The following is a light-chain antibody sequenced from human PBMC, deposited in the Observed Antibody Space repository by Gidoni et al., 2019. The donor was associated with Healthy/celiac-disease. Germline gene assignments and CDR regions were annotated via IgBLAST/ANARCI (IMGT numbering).Light chain of an antibody. V-gene: IGKV1-39*01. CDR2: AAS. Sequence: DIQMTQSPSSLSASVGDRVTITCRASQSISSYLNWYQQKPGKAPKLLIYAASSLQSGVPSRFSGSGSGTDFSLTISSLQPEDSAIYYCQQSYSTLWTFGQXSKVEIK. J-gene: IGKJ1*01. CDR3: QQSYSTLWT. CDR1: QSISSY.